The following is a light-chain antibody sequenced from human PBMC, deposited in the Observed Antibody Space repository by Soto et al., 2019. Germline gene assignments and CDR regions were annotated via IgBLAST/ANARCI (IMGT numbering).Light chain of an antibody. Sequence: QSALTQPPSASGSPGQSVTISCTGTSSDVGGYNYVSWYQQHPGKAPQLMIYEVSRRPSGVPDRFSGSKSGNTASLTVSGLQAEDEADYYGSSYSGSYNLVFGGGTKLTVL. V-gene: IGLV2-8*01. CDR2: EVS. J-gene: IGLJ2*01. CDR1: SSDVGGYNY. CDR3: SSYSGSYNLV.